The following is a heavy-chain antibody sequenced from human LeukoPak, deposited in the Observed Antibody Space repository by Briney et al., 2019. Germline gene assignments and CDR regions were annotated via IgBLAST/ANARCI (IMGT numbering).Heavy chain of an antibody. J-gene: IGHJ4*02. CDR3: ARTAMVTFRLDY. CDR2: INHSGST. D-gene: IGHD5-18*01. Sequence: PSETLSLTCAVYGGSFSGYYWSWIRQLPGKGLEWIGEINHSGSTNYNPSLKSRVTISVDTSKNQFSLKLSSVTAADTAVYYCARTAMVTFRLDYWGQGTLVTVSS. CDR1: GGSFSGYY. V-gene: IGHV4-34*01.